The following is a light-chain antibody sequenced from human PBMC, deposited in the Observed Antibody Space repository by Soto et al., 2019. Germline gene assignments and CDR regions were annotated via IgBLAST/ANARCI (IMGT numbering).Light chain of an antibody. CDR3: QQRSNWPS. CDR1: QSVSSY. J-gene: IGKJ3*01. V-gene: IGKV3-11*01. CDR2: DAS. Sequence: EIVLTQSPATLSLSPGERATLSCRASQSVSSYLAWYQQKPGQAPRLLIYDASNRATGIPARFSGSGSGTDFTLTISILEPEDFAVYYFQQRSNWPSFGPVNKVYIK.